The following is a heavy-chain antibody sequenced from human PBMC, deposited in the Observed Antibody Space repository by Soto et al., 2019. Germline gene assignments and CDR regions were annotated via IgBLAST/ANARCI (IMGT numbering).Heavy chain of an antibody. J-gene: IGHJ6*02. V-gene: IGHV3-49*04. D-gene: IGHD2-2*01. Sequence: PGGSLRLSCAASGFTVSSNYMSWVRQAPGKGLEWVSFIRSKGYGGTTESAASVRGRFITSRDDSKSIAYLQMNSLKTEDTAVYYCASLTSWSQEYYYGMDVWGQGTTVTVSS. CDR2: IRSKGYGGTT. CDR3: ASLTSWSQEYYYGMDV. CDR1: GFTVSSNY.